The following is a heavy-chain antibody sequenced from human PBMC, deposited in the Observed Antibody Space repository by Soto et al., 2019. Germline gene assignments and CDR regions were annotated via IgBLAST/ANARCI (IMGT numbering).Heavy chain of an antibody. CDR3: AADFGSGWYAFDI. D-gene: IGHD6-19*01. V-gene: IGHV1-58*01. Sequence: SVKAACKDSGFTYTSSSAQWVRQSRGQRLEWIGWIVVGSGNTNYAQKFQERVTITRDMSTSTAYMELSSLRSEDTAVYYCAADFGSGWYAFDIWGQGTMVTVSS. CDR2: IVVGSGNT. J-gene: IGHJ3*02. CDR1: GFTYTSSS.